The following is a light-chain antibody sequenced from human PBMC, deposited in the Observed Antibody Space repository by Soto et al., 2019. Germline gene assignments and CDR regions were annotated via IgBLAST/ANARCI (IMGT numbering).Light chain of an antibody. V-gene: IGLV2-14*01. CDR2: EVI. CDR3: CSYAGTYTVYV. CDR1: SSDVGGYSY. Sequence: QSALTQPASVSGSPGQSITFTCTGTSSDVGGYSYVSWYQQHPGKAPKLMIYEVINRPSGVTDRFSGSKSGNAASLTISGLQTEDEADYYCCSYAGTYTVYVFGTGTKVTVL. J-gene: IGLJ1*01.